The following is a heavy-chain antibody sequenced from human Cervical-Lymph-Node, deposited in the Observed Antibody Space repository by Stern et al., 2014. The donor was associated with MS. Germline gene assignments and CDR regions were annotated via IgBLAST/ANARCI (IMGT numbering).Heavy chain of an antibody. D-gene: IGHD5-12*01. V-gene: IGHV3-23*04. J-gene: IGHJ6*02. CDR1: GFTFSSYA. CDR3: AKQVAGSAMDV. Sequence: VQLVESGGGLVQPGGSLRLSCAGSGFTFSSYAMSWVRQAPGKGLEWVSSISGSGGTTYHADSVEGRFTISRDNSKNTLYLHINSLRTDDTAVYYCAKQVAGSAMDVWGQGTTVTVSS. CDR2: ISGSGGTT.